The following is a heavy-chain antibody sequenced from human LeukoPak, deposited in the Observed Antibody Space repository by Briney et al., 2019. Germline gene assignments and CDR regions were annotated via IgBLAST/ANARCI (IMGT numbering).Heavy chain of an antibody. J-gene: IGHJ4*02. V-gene: IGHV4-59*01. D-gene: IGHD3-10*01. Sequence: PSETLSLTCTVSGGSISSYYWSWTRQPPGKGLEWIGYIYYSGSTNYNPSLKSRVTISVDTSKNQFSLKLSSVTAVDTAVYYCARGRGYYGPYYFDYWGQGTLVTVSS. CDR3: ARGRGYYGPYYFDY. CDR2: IYYSGST. CDR1: GGSISSYY.